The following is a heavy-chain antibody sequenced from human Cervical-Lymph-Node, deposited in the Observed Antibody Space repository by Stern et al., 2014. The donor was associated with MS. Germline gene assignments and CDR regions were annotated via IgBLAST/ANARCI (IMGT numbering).Heavy chain of an antibody. D-gene: IGHD1-20*01. CDR1: GYTFTING. V-gene: IGHV1-18*01. CDR2: ISTNSGNT. CDR3: ARDRNWSFDY. Sequence: VQLVQSGAEVEKPGASVKVSCKASGYTFTINGISWVRQAPGQGLEWMGWISTNSGNTHYAQELQGRVTMTTDTSTSTAYMELRSLRSDDTAVYYCARDRNWSFDYWGQGTLVTVSS. J-gene: IGHJ4*02.